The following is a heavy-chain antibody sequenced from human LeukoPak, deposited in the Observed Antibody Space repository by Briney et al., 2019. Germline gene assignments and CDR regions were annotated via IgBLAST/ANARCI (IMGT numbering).Heavy chain of an antibody. CDR1: GGSISSYY. V-gene: IGHV4-59*01. CDR2: IYYSGSA. CDR3: ARVAGTGFYYFDY. D-gene: IGHD6-13*01. J-gene: IGHJ4*02. Sequence: SETLSLTCTVSGGSISSYYWSWIRQPPGKGLEWIGYIYYSGSANYNPSLKSRVTISVDTSKNQFSLKLSSVTAADTAVYYCARVAGTGFYYFDYWGQGTLVTVSS.